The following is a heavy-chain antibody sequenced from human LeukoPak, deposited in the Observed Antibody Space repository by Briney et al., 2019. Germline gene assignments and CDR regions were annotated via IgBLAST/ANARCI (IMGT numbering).Heavy chain of an antibody. D-gene: IGHD3-10*01. Sequence: GASVTVTCKASGYTFTSYGISWVRPAPGQGLEWMGWISAYNGNTNYAQKLQGRHHMTTDASTSKAYMELRSLRSDDTAVYYCARRVLLWFGESSYYYYGMDVWRQGTTDSLSS. CDR2: ISAYNGNT. V-gene: IGHV1-18*01. CDR1: GYTFTSYG. CDR3: ARRVLLWFGESSYYYYGMDV. J-gene: IGHJ6*02.